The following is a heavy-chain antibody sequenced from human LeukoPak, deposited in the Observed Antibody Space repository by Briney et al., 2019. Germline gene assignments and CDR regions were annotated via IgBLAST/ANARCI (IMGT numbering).Heavy chain of an antibody. V-gene: IGHV4-39*01. Sequence: PSETLSLTCTVSGASISRSGYYWGWIRRPPGKGLEWIGSIHYDGRTYYNPSLKSRVTISVDTSKSQFSLKLNSVTAADTAVYSCAKYEEGTMLDYWGQGTLVTVSA. J-gene: IGHJ4*02. D-gene: IGHD3-10*02. CDR3: AKYEEGTMLDY. CDR2: IHYDGRT. CDR1: GASISRSGYY.